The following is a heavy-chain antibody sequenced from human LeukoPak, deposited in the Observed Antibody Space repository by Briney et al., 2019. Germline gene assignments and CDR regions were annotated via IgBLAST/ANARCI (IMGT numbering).Heavy chain of an antibody. Sequence: PSETLSLTCTVSGGSISSSSYYWGWIRQPPGKGLEWIGSIYYSGSTYYNPSLKSRVTISVDTSKNQFSLKLSSVTAADTAVYYCAREARSGYEGFWSDPWGQGTVVTVSS. CDR3: AREARSGYEGFWSDP. CDR2: IYYSGST. J-gene: IGHJ5*02. V-gene: IGHV4-39*07. CDR1: GGSISSSSYY. D-gene: IGHD5-12*01.